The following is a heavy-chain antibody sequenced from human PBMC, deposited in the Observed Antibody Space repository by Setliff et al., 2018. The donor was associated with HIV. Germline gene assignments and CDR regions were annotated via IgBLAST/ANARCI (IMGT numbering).Heavy chain of an antibody. CDR3: AKRLTGPFDN. D-gene: IGHD1-1*01. Sequence: PSETLSLTCAVYGGSFSGYYWSWIRQPPGKGLEWIGSIYYSGSTYYNPSLKSRVTISVDTSKNQFSLKLSSVTAADTAVYYCAKRLTGPFDNWGQGTLVTVSS. CDR1: GGSFSGYY. J-gene: IGHJ4*02. CDR2: IYYSGST. V-gene: IGHV4-34*01.